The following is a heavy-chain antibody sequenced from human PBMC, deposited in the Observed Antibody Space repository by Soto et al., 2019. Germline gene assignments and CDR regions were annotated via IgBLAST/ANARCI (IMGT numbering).Heavy chain of an antibody. CDR3: ARRRYCSSTSCYPHFDY. V-gene: IGHV4-34*01. Sequence: SETLSLTCAVYGGSFSGYYLSWIRQPPGKGLEWIGEINHSGSTNYNPSLRSRVTISVDTSKNQFSLKLSSVTAADTAVYYCARRRYCSSTSCYPHFDYWGQGTLVTVSS. J-gene: IGHJ4*02. CDR2: INHSGST. D-gene: IGHD2-2*01. CDR1: GGSFSGYY.